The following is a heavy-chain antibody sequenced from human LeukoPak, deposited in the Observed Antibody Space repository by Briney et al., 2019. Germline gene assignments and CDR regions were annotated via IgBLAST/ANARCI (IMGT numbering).Heavy chain of an antibody. CDR2: INSDGSST. CDR1: GFTFSSYW. CDR3: ARGDIVVVPAAIVDY. Sequence: GGSLRLSCAASGFTFSSYWMHWVRQAPGKGLVWVSRINSDGSSTSYADSVKGRFTISRDNAKNTLYLQMNSLRGEDTAVYYCARGDIVVVPAAIVDYWGQGTLVTVSS. V-gene: IGHV3-74*01. J-gene: IGHJ4*02. D-gene: IGHD2-2*02.